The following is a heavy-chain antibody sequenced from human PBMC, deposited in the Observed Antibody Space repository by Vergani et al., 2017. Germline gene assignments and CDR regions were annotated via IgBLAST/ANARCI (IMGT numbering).Heavy chain of an antibody. CDR2: ISAYNGNT. J-gene: IGHJ4*02. CDR1: GYTFTSYG. CDR3: ARDSDGEMATIPLDY. V-gene: IGHV1-18*01. Sequence: QVQLVQSGAEVKKPGASVKVSCKASGYTFTSYGISWVRQAPGQGLEWMGWISAYNGNTNYAQKLQGRVTMTTDTSTSTAYMELRSLRSDDTALYYCARDSDGEMATIPLDYWGQGTLVTVSS. D-gene: IGHD5-24*01.